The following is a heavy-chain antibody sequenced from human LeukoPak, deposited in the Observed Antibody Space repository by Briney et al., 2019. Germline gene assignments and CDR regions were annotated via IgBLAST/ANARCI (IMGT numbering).Heavy chain of an antibody. CDR3: ARGDQMDYYDSSGYYGY. Sequence: ASVKVSCKASGYTFTSYDINWVRQATGQGLEWMGWMNPNSGNTGYAQKFQGRVTMTRNTSISTAYMELSSLRSEDTAVYYCARGDQMDYYDSSGYYGYWGQGTLVTVSS. D-gene: IGHD3-22*01. J-gene: IGHJ4*02. CDR2: MNPNSGNT. V-gene: IGHV1-8*01. CDR1: GYTFTSYD.